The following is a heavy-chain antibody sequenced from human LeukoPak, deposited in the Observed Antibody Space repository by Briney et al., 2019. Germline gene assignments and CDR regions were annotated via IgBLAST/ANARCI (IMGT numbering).Heavy chain of an antibody. CDR3: AKWPEGAMDYFDY. D-gene: IGHD3-16*01. V-gene: IGHV3-23*01. J-gene: IGHJ4*02. Sequence: PGGSLRLSCAASGFSFSSYAMTWARQAPVKGLEWVSAISGDGTRTYYADSVKGRFTISRDNSKNTLYLEMSSLRVEDTAIYYCAKWPEGAMDYFDYWGQGNLVTVSS. CDR1: GFSFSSYA. CDR2: ISGDGTRT.